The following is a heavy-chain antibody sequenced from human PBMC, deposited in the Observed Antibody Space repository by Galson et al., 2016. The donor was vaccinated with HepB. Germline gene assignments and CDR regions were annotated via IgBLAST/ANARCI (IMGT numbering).Heavy chain of an antibody. CDR1: GFTFTNHY. D-gene: IGHD3-22*01. CDR2: INPTGGIT. CDR3: ARELYDRGGRGFDF. V-gene: IGHV1-46*01. Sequence: SVKVSCKASGFTFTNHYMHWVRQAPAQGPEWMGVINPTGGITTYAQEFQGRVTMTRVASTRTVFVEVKRLKTEDTAVYYCARELYDRGGRGFDFWGQGTMVTVSS. J-gene: IGHJ3*01.